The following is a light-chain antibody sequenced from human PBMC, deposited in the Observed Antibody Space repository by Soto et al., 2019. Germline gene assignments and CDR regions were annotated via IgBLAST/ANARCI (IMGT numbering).Light chain of an antibody. CDR1: QSISSW. J-gene: IGKJ2*01. Sequence: DIQMTQSPSTLSASVGDRVTITCRASQSISSWLAWYQQKPGKAPKLLIYDASTLEGGVPSRFSGSGSGKEFTLSISSLQPDDFAIYYCQQYDTNSGTFGQGTKLEIK. CDR2: DAS. V-gene: IGKV1-5*01. CDR3: QQYDTNSGT.